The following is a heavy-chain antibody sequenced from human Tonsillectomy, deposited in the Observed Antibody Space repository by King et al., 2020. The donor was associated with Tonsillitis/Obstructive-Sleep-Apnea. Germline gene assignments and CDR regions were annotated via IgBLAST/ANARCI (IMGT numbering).Heavy chain of an antibody. V-gene: IGHV4-61*01. J-gene: IGHJ4*02. D-gene: IGHD2-2*01. Sequence: PLQESGPGLVKPSETLSLTCTVSGGSVSSGSYYWSWIRQPPGKGLEWIGYIYYSGSTNYNPSLKSRVTISVDTSKNQFSLKLSSVTAADTAVYYCARSVVVPAALYYFDYWGQGTLVTVSS. CDR3: ARSVVVPAALYYFDY. CDR2: IYYSGST. CDR1: GGSVSSGSYY.